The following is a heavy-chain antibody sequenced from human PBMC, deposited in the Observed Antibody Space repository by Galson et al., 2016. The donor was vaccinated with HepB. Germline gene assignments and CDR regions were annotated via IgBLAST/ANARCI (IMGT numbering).Heavy chain of an antibody. CDR3: TTLTSRNIADC. V-gene: IGHV3-15*07. CDR1: GFIFTNAW. CDR2: FKSKHDGGTP. D-gene: IGHD3-9*01. Sequence: SLRLSCAGSGFIFTNAWMNWVRQAPGKGLEWVGRFKSKHDGGTPEYAAPVKDRFIISRDDSQSKLYLQMNSLKTDDTAVYYCTTLTSRNIADCRGQGTLVTVSS. J-gene: IGHJ4*02.